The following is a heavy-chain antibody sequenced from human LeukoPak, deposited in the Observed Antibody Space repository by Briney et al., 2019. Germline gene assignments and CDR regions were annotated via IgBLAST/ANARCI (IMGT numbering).Heavy chain of an antibody. J-gene: IGHJ4*02. Sequence: GGSLRLSCAASGFTFSSYAMHWVRQAPGKGLEWVSGISWNSGSIGYADSVKGRFTISRDNAKNSLYLQMNSLRAEDTALYYCAKLAMVRGVITYYFDYWGQGTLVTVSS. V-gene: IGHV3-9*01. CDR1: GFTFSSYA. CDR2: ISWNSGSI. CDR3: AKLAMVRGVITYYFDY. D-gene: IGHD3-10*01.